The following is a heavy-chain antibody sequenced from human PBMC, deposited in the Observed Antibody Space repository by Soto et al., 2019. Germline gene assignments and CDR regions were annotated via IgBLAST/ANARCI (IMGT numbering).Heavy chain of an antibody. D-gene: IGHD3-16*02. V-gene: IGHV4-34*01. Sequence: ASETLSLTCAVYGGSFSGYYWSWIRQPPGKGLEWIGEINHSGSTNYNPSLKSRVTISVDTSKNQFSLKLSSVTAADTAVYYCARGGGHLGELSLLAYWGQGTLVTVSS. J-gene: IGHJ4*02. CDR1: GGSFSGYY. CDR3: ARGGGHLGELSLLAY. CDR2: INHSGST.